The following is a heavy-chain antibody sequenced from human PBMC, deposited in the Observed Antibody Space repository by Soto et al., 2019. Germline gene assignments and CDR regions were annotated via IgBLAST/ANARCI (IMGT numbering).Heavy chain of an antibody. CDR2: FDPEDGET. CDR3: ATVSLSSGGSCSDY. CDR1: GYTLTELS. D-gene: IGHD2-15*01. Sequence: ASVKVSCKVSGYTLTELSMHWVRQAPGKGLEWMGGFDPEDGETIYAQKFQGRVTMTEDTSTDTAYMELSSLRSEDTAVYYCATVSLSSGGSCSDYWGQGTLVTVSS. J-gene: IGHJ4*02. V-gene: IGHV1-24*01.